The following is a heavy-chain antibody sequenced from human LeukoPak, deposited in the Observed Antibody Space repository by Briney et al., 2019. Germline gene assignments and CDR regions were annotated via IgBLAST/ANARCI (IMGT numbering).Heavy chain of an antibody. D-gene: IGHD3-10*01. J-gene: IGHJ6*02. Sequence: GGSLRLSCAASGFTFSSYGMHWVRQAPGKGLEWVAVISYDGSNKYYADSVKGRFTISRDNSKNTLYLQMNSLRAEDTAVYYCARRFGYSGSLSLYYYYYGMDVWGQGTTVTVSS. V-gene: IGHV3-30*03. CDR2: ISYDGSNK. CDR1: GFTFSSYG. CDR3: ARRFGYSGSLSLYYYYYGMDV.